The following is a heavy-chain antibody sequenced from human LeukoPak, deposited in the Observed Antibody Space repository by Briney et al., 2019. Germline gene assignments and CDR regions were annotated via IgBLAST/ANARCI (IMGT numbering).Heavy chain of an antibody. D-gene: IGHD2-2*01. V-gene: IGHV4-61*02. Sequence: SETLSLTCTVSGGSISSGSYYWSWIRQPAGKGLEWIGRIYTSGSTNYNPSLKSRVTISVDTSKNQFSLKLSSVTAADTAVYYCARAWYQLLSPSINNWFDPWGQGTLVTVSS. CDR3: ARAWYQLLSPSINNWFDP. CDR2: IYTSGST. J-gene: IGHJ5*02. CDR1: GGSISSGSYY.